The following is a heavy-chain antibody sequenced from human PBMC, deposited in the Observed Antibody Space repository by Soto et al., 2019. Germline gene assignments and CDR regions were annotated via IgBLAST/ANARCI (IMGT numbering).Heavy chain of an antibody. CDR3: ARPDRIFYYMDV. CDR1: GFTFSAYS. Sequence: EVQLVESGGGLVKPGGSLRLSCETSGFTFSAYSMNWVRQAPGRGLEFVSSITSNNIYYADSVRGRFTISRDNAKNSLYRQMTSLREDDTAVYYCARPDRIFYYMDVWGKGTTVTVSS. V-gene: IGHV3-21*01. J-gene: IGHJ6*03. CDR2: ITSNNI.